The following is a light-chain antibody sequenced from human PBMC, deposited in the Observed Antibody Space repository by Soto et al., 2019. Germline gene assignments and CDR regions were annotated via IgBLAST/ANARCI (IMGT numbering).Light chain of an antibody. CDR3: QVWDSGTDHAV. V-gene: IGLV3-21*02. CDR2: DDN. CDR1: NIGSQS. Sequence: SYELTQPPSVSVAPGQSARITCGGNNIGSQSVHWYQQKPGQAPVLGVYDDNDRPSGIPERFSGSKSGNKATLSITRVGAGDEADYYCQVWDSGTDHAVFGGGTKLTVL. J-gene: IGLJ2*01.